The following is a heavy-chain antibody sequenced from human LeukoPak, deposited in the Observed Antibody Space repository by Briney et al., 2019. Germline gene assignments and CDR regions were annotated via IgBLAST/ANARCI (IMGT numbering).Heavy chain of an antibody. J-gene: IGHJ3*02. CDR3: ARSGRGYEDAFDI. D-gene: IGHD5-12*01. V-gene: IGHV3-21*01. Sequence: GGSLRLSCEGSGFSFSSYTMNWVRQAPGKGLEWVSSISSSSSYIYYADSVKGRFTISRDNAKNSLYLQMNSLRAEDTAVYYCARSGRGYEDAFDIWGQGTMVIVSS. CDR1: GFSFSSYT. CDR2: ISSSSSYI.